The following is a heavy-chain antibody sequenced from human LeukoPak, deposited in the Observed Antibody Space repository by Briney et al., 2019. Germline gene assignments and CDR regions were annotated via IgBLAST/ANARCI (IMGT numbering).Heavy chain of an antibody. CDR2: ISGSGGST. Sequence: GGFLRLSCAASGYTFSSYAMSWVRQATGKGLEGVSDISGSGGSTYYADSVKGRFTISRDNSKNTLYLQMNSLRAEDTAVYYCAKDGGSSSWYVDYFDYWGQGTLVTVSS. V-gene: IGHV3-23*01. CDR3: AKDGGSSSWYVDYFDY. D-gene: IGHD6-13*01. CDR1: GYTFSSYA. J-gene: IGHJ4*02.